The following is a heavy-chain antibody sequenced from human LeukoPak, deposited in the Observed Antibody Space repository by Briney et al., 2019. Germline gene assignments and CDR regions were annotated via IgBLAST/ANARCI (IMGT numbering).Heavy chain of an antibody. Sequence: GGSLRLSCAASGFTFSSYAMSWVRQAPGKGLEWLSSISSNSRTMYYADSVKGRFTISRDNAKNSLYLQMNSLRAEDTAVYYCAELGITMIGGVWGKGTTVTISS. J-gene: IGHJ6*04. CDR1: GFTFSSYA. CDR2: ISSNSRTM. CDR3: AELGITMIGGV. D-gene: IGHD3-10*02. V-gene: IGHV3-48*01.